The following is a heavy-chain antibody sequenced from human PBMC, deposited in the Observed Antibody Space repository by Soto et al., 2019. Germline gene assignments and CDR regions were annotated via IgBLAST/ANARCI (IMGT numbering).Heavy chain of an antibody. CDR2: TYHSGNT. J-gene: IGHJ3*02. V-gene: IGHV4-4*02. Sequence: QLQESGPGLVEPSGTLSLTCAVSRGSMSSSDWWCWVRQAPGKGLEWIGETYHSGNTNYNPSLKRRVTLSVDNSKNPFSLTLTSVTAAGTGVYYCATWGSTAFDIWGQGTMVTVSS. D-gene: IGHD3-16*01. CDR3: ATWGSTAFDI. CDR1: RGSMSSSDW.